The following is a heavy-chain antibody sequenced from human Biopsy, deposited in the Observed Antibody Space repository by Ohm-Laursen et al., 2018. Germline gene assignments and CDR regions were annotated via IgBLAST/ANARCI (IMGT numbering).Heavy chain of an antibody. CDR1: GFTFSSYG. CDR3: ARDPTWGSYFDS. Sequence: GSLRLSCTAPGFTFSSYGMSWIRQAPGRGLEWVSHISGIGDTTYYADSVKGRFTISRDNSKNSLYLQMNSLRAEDTAVYYCARDPTWGSYFDSWGQGSLVTVSS. J-gene: IGHJ4*02. D-gene: IGHD3-16*01. V-gene: IGHV3-11*01. CDR2: ISGIGDTT.